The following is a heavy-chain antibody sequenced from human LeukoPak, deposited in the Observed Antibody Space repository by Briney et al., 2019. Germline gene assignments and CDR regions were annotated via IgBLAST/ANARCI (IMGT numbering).Heavy chain of an antibody. CDR3: ARDPPYGSGSSGYFDY. J-gene: IGHJ4*02. Sequence: ASVKVSCKASGYTFTSYYMHWVRQAPGQGLEWMGIINPSGGSTSYAQKFQGRVTMTRDTSTSTVYMELSSLRSEDTAVYYCARDPPYGSGSSGYFDYWGQGTLVTVSS. D-gene: IGHD3-10*01. CDR2: INPSGGST. V-gene: IGHV1-46*01. CDR1: GYTFTSYY.